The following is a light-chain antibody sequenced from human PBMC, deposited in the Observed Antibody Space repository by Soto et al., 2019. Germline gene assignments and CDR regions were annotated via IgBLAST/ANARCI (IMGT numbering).Light chain of an antibody. J-gene: IGKJ4*01. CDR3: QQYGSSPLT. V-gene: IGKV3-20*01. CDR1: QSVSSSY. Sequence: EIVLTQSPGTLSLSLGERATISCRASQSVSSSYLAWYQQKAGQAPRLLIYGASSRATGIPDRVSGSGSGTDFTLTISRLEPEDVAVYYCQQYGSSPLTFGGGTKVEIK. CDR2: GAS.